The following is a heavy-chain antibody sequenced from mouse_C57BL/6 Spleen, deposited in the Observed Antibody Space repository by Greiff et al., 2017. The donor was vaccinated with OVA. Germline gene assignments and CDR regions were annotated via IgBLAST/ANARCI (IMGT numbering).Heavy chain of an antibody. CDR1: GYTFTSYW. CDR3: ARGNWDEGFAY. CDR2: IHPNSGST. J-gene: IGHJ3*01. D-gene: IGHD4-1*02. V-gene: IGHV1-64*01. Sequence: QVQLQQSGAELVKPGASVKLSCKASGYTFTSYWMHLVKQRPGQGLEWIGMIHPNSGSTNYNEKFKSKATLTVDKSSSTAYMQLSSLTSEDSAVYYCARGNWDEGFAYWGQGTLVTVSA.